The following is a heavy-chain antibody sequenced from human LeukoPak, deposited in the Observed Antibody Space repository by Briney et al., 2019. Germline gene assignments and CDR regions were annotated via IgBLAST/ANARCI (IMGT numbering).Heavy chain of an antibody. Sequence: GGSLRLSCAASGFTFSNYAMSWVRQAPGKGLEWVSSISGSSSYIYYADSLKGRFTISRDNAKNSLYLQMNSLRAEDTAVYYCATAGGIESFDYWGQGTLVTVSS. CDR2: ISGSSSYI. J-gene: IGHJ4*02. D-gene: IGHD1-26*01. CDR3: ATAGGIESFDY. CDR1: GFTFSNYA. V-gene: IGHV3-21*01.